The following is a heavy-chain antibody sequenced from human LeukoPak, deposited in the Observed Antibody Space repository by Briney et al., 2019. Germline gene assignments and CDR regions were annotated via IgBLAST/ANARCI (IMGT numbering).Heavy chain of an antibody. D-gene: IGHD4-23*01. J-gene: IGHJ4*02. V-gene: IGHV3-23*01. Sequence: GRSLRLSCAASGFSFSSYSMHWVRHAPGKGLEGVSSISGRPDGPYYADSVKGRFTTSRDNSKSTMYLQINNVRAEDAAVYYCAKDPLNYGGHYFDNWGQGTRVTVSS. CDR3: AKDPLNYGGHYFDN. CDR1: GFSFSSYS. CDR2: ISGRPDGP.